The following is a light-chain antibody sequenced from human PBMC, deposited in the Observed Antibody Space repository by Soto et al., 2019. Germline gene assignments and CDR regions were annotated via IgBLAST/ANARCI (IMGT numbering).Light chain of an antibody. CDR1: SSDVGGYNY. CDR3: SSYTSSTLV. CDR2: DVS. V-gene: IGLV2-14*01. J-gene: IGLJ2*01. Sequence: QSVLTQPASVSGSPGQSITNSCTGTSSDVGGYNYVSWYQQHPGKAPKLMIYDVSNRPSGVSNRFSGSKSGNTASLTISGLQAEDEADYYCSSYTSSTLVFGGGTKVTVL.